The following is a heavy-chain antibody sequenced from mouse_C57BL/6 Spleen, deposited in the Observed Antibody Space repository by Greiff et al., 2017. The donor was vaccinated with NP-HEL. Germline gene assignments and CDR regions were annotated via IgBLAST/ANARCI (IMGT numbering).Heavy chain of an antibody. V-gene: IGHV1-26*01. J-gene: IGHJ2*01. CDR1: GYTFTDYY. Sequence: EVQLQQSGPELVKPGASVKISCKASGYTFTDYYMNWVKQSHGKSLEWIGDINPNNGGTSYNQKFKGKATLTVDKSSSTAYMELRSLTSEDSAVYYCGYYFDYWGQGTTLTVSS. CDR2: INPNNGGT. CDR3: GYYFDY.